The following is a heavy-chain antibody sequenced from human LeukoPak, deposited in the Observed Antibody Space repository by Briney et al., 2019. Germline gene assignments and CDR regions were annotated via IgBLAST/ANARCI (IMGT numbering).Heavy chain of an antibody. Sequence: GGSLRLSCAASGFTFGNYWINWVRQAPGKGLVWVSRINSDGSSTNYADSVKGRFTISRDNAKNTLYLQMNSLRAEDTAMYYCARAVYYSNYLGYWGQGTLVTVSS. J-gene: IGHJ4*01. CDR2: INSDGSST. D-gene: IGHD3-10*01. CDR1: GFTFGNYW. CDR3: ARAVYYSNYLGY. V-gene: IGHV3-74*01.